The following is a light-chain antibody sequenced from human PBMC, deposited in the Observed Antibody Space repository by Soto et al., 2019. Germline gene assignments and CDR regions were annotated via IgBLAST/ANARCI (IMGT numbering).Light chain of an antibody. V-gene: IGKV1-39*01. J-gene: IGKJ4*01. CDR1: QSISNY. Sequence: DVQLTQSPSALSASVGDRVTITCRTSQSISNYLNWYQQKPGKVPKLLIYAASSLQSGVPSRFSGSGSGTDFTLTISSLQPEDFATYYCQQRYSAPLTFGGGTMVDIK. CDR3: QQRYSAPLT. CDR2: AAS.